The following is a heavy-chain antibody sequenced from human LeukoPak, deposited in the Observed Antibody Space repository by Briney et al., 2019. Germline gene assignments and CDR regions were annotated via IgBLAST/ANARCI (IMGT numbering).Heavy chain of an antibody. CDR1: GYTFNSYG. CDR2: INPSGGST. V-gene: IGHV1-46*02. D-gene: IGHD6-19*01. CDR3: ARDHGQWVVRVSLDY. Sequence: ASLKVSCKASGYTFNSYGITWVRQAPGQGLEWMGIINPSGGSTSYAQNSQGRVSMATDTTTTSVYMELSSLRSEDTAVYYCARDHGQWVVRVSLDYWGQGTLVTVSS. J-gene: IGHJ4*02.